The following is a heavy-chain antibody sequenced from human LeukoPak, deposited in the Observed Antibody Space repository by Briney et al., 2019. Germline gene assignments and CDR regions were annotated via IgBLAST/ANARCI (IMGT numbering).Heavy chain of an antibody. CDR2: IYYSGST. Sequence: KPSETLSLTCTVSGGSISSYYWSWIRQPPGKGLEWIGYIYYSGSTNYNPSLKSRVTISVDTSKSQFSLKLSSVTAADTAVYYCARIIAVAGTGDWFDPWGQGTLVTVSS. CDR3: ARIIAVAGTGDWFDP. V-gene: IGHV4-59*01. CDR1: GGSISSYY. J-gene: IGHJ5*02. D-gene: IGHD6-19*01.